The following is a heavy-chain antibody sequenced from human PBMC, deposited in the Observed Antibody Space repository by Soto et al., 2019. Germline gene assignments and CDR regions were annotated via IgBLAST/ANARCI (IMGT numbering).Heavy chain of an antibody. CDR2: IIPIFGTE. Sequence: QVQLVQSGAEVKKPGSSVRVSCKASGGTFSSYAISWVRQAPGQGLEWMGGIIPIFGTENYAQKFQGRVTITADESTRTPDKKVSSMRTEDTAVYYCARGHIAASKYYSAMDDWGHRAPLTVSS. CDR1: GGTFSSYA. CDR3: ARGHIAASKYYSAMDD. V-gene: IGHV1-69*01. J-gene: IGHJ6*02. D-gene: IGHD6-13*01.